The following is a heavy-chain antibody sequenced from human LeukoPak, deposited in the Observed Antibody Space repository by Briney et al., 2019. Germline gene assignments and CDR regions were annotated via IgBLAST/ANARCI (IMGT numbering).Heavy chain of an antibody. J-gene: IGHJ6*03. V-gene: IGHV4-39*01. D-gene: IGHD6-13*01. CDR1: GGSISSSSYY. CDR2: IYYSGST. CDR3: AGRYAAAGTGPAPNYYYYYMDV. Sequence: SETLSLTCTVSGGSISSSSYYWGWIRQPPGKGLEWIGSIYYSGSTYYNPSLKSRVTISVDTSKNQFSLKLSSVTAADTAVYYCAGRYAAAGTGPAPNYYYYYMDVWGKGTTVTVSS.